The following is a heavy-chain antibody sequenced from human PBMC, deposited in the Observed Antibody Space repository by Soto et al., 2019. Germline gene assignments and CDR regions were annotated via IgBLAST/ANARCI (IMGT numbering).Heavy chain of an antibody. CDR3: AREDYYDSSD. V-gene: IGHV4-61*01. CDR2: IYYRGST. J-gene: IGHJ1*01. D-gene: IGHD3-22*01. Sequence: QVQLQESGPGLVKPSETLSLTCTVSCGSVSSGSYYWSWIRQPPGKGLEWIGYIYYRGSTNYNPSLQSRVTISVETAKNQFSLKLSSVTAAATAVYYCAREDYYDSSDWGQGTLVTVSS. CDR1: CGSVSSGSYY.